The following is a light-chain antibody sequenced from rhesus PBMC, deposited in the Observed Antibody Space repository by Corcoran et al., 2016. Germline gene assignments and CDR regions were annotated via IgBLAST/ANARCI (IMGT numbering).Light chain of an antibody. J-gene: IGKJ4*01. Sequence: DIQLTQSPSSLSASVGDRVTITCRASQGISSYLAWYQQKSGKAPKLLIYAATTLQSGVPSRFSGSGTGTDFTLTISSLQPEDFATYYCQQYKSYPLTFGGGTKVEIK. V-gene: IGKV1-25*02. CDR1: QGISSY. CDR2: AAT. CDR3: QQYKSYPLT.